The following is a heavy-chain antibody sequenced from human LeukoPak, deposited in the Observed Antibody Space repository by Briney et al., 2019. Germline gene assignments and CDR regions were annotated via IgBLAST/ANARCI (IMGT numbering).Heavy chain of an antibody. CDR3: ACLLPDFDY. J-gene: IGHJ4*02. V-gene: IGHV3-30-3*01. Sequence: GGSLRLSCAASGFTFSSYAMHWVRQAPGKGLEWVAVISYDGSNKYYADSVKGRFTISRDNSKNTLYLQMNSLRAEDTAVYYCACLLPDFDYWGQGTLVTVSS. CDR1: GFTFSSYA. CDR2: ISYDGSNK. D-gene: IGHD2-21*01.